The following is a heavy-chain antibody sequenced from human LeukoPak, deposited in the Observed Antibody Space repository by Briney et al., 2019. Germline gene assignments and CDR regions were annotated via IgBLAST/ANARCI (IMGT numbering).Heavy chain of an antibody. D-gene: IGHD3-22*01. CDR1: GFNFSNYW. J-gene: IGHJ1*01. Sequence: GGSLRLSCAAAGFNFSNYWMHWVRQAPGKGLVWVSRIKSDGRTNYADSVKGRFTISRDNAKNTVSLQMNSLRAEDTGVYYCARAPSEIGGYYPEYFRHWGQGTLVTVSS. CDR3: ARAPSEIGGYYPEYFRH. CDR2: IKSDGRT. V-gene: IGHV3-74*01.